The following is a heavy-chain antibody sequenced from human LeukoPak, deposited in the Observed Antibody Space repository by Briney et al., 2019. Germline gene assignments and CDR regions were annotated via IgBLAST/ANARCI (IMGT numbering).Heavy chain of an antibody. D-gene: IGHD3-22*01. J-gene: IGHJ4*02. CDR1: GGSISSYY. CDR3: ARDSGITMTD. Sequence: SETLSLTCTVSGGSISSYYWSWIRQPPGKGLEWIGYIYYSGSTNYNPSLKRRVTISVDTSKNQFSLKLSSVTAADTAVYYCARDSGITMTDWGQGTLVTVSS. CDR2: IYYSGST. V-gene: IGHV4-59*01.